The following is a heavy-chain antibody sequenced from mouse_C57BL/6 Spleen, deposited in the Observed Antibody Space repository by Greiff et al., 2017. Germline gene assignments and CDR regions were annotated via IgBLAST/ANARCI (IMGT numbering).Heavy chain of an antibody. CDR1: GYTFTSYW. CDR3: ARWPDYGSNFDN. J-gene: IGHJ2*01. D-gene: IGHD1-1*01. V-gene: IGHV1-55*01. Sequence: QVHVKQPGAELVKPGASVKMSCKASGYTFTSYWITWVKQRPGQGLEWIGDIYPGSGSTNYNEKFKSKATLTVDTSSSTAYMQLSSLTSEDSAVYYCARWPDYGSNFDNWGQGTTLTVSS. CDR2: IYPGSGST.